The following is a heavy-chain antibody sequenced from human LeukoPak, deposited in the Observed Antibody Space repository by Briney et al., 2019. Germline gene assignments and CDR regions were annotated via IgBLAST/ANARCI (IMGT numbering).Heavy chain of an antibody. V-gene: IGHV1-2*02. Sequence: ASVKVSCKASGYTFTGYYMHWVRQAPGQGLEWMGWINPNSGGTNYAQKFQGRVTMTRDTSISTAYMELSRLRSDDTAVYYCARSRTIAAAGTLGIYWGQGTLVTVSS. J-gene: IGHJ4*02. CDR3: ARSRTIAAAGTLGIY. D-gene: IGHD6-13*01. CDR1: GYTFTGYY. CDR2: INPNSGGT.